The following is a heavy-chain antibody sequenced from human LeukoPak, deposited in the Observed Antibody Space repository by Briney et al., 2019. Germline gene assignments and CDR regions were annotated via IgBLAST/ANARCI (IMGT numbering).Heavy chain of an antibody. CDR3: AREPSGGSCYQDCLGIDAFDI. CDR2: IYYSGST. J-gene: IGHJ3*02. CDR1: GGSISSYY. Sequence: KSSETLSLTCTVSGGSISSYYWSWIRQPPGKGLEWIGYIYYSGSTNYNPSLKSRVTISVDTSKNQFSLKLSSVTAADTAVYYCAREPSGGSCYQDCLGIDAFDIWGQGTMVTVSS. V-gene: IGHV4-59*01. D-gene: IGHD2-15*01.